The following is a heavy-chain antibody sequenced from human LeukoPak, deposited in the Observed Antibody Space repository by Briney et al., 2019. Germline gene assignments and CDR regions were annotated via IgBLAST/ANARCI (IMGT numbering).Heavy chain of an antibody. V-gene: IGHV3-30*18. CDR2: ISYDGSNK. J-gene: IGHJ4*02. CDR3: AKDQEDMGGPFDY. Sequence: PGGSLRLSCAASGFTFSSYGMHWVRQAPGKGLEWVAVISYDGSNKYYADSVKGRFTISRDNSKNTLYLQMSSLRAEDTAVYYCAKDQEDMGGPFDYWGQGTLVTVSS. D-gene: IGHD6-25*01. CDR1: GFTFSSYG.